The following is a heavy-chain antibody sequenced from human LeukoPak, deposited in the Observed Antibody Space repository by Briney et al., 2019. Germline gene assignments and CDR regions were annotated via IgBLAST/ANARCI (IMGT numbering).Heavy chain of an antibody. Sequence: PSETLSLTCAVSGGSINSIYWWSWVRQPPGKGLEWIGEINHSGSTNYNPSLKSRVTISVDTSKNQFSLKLSSVTAADTAVYYCARERYYYGSGYYGMDVWGQGTTVTVSS. J-gene: IGHJ6*02. V-gene: IGHV4-4*02. CDR3: ARERYYYGSGYYGMDV. CDR1: GGSINSIYW. CDR2: INHSGST. D-gene: IGHD3-10*01.